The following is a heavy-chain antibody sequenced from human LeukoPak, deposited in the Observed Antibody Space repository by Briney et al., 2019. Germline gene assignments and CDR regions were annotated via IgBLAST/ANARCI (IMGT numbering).Heavy chain of an antibody. V-gene: IGHV4-61*09. CDR1: GGSISSGSYY. CDR3: ARVELATIS. Sequence: PSETLSLTCTVSGGSISSGSYYWSWIRQPAGKGLESIGHISTSGSTNYNPSLKSRVTMSVDTSKNQFSLKLSSVTAADTAVYYCARVELATISWGQGTLVTVSS. CDR2: ISTSGST. D-gene: IGHD5-24*01. J-gene: IGHJ4*02.